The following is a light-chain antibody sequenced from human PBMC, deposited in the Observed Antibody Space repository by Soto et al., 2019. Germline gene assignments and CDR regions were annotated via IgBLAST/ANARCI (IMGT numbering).Light chain of an antibody. Sequence: DIQMTQAPSSLSASVGDRVTITCWASQSISTYLNWYHQKPGKAPDLLIYAASSLKSGVPSRFSGSGSGTHFTLTITGLQPADFATYYCQQNFSIPITFGQGTRL. CDR2: AAS. CDR1: QSISTY. V-gene: IGKV1-39*01. J-gene: IGKJ5*01. CDR3: QQNFSIPIT.